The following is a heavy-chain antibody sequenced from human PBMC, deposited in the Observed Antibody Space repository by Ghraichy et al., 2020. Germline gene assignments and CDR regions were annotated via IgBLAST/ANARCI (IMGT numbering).Heavy chain of an antibody. D-gene: IGHD3-22*01. CDR2: ISGSGGST. CDR3: AKDHPYYDSSLGWFDP. J-gene: IGHJ5*02. CDR1: GFTFSSYA. Sequence: GGSLRLSCAASGFTFSSYAMSWVRQAPGKGLEWVSAISGSGGSTYYADSVKGRFTISRDNSKNTLYLQMNSLRAEDTAVYYCAKDHPYYDSSLGWFDPWGQGTLVTVSS. V-gene: IGHV3-23*01.